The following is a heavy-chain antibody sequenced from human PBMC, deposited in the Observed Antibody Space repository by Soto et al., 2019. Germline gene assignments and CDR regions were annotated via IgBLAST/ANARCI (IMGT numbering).Heavy chain of an antibody. CDR2: IIPFFGSA. Sequence: QAQLEQSGAEVKKPGSSVKVSCKASGDTCSSYAISWVRQAPGQGLEWMGGIIPFFGSAKYAQKFQGRVTITADKSTSTAYMELTSLRSEDTAVYFCATGSPYCTNTSCYTGYYGMNVWGQGTTVTVSS. CDR1: GDTCSSYA. D-gene: IGHD2-2*01. V-gene: IGHV1-69*06. CDR3: ATGSPYCTNTSCYTGYYGMNV. J-gene: IGHJ6*02.